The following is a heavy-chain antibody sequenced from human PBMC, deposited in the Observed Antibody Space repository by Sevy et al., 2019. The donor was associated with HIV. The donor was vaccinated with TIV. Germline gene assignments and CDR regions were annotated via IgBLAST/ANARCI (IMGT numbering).Heavy chain of an antibody. D-gene: IGHD2-15*01. V-gene: IGHV3-11*01. CDR3: ARDGYCSCGSCYGHAAFDI. J-gene: IGHJ3*02. CDR1: GFTFSDYY. CDR2: ISSSGSTI. Sequence: GGSLRLSCAASGFTFSDYYMSWIRQAPGKGLEWVSYISSSGSTIYYADSVKGRFTISRDNAKNSLYLQMNSLRAEDTAVYYCARDGYCSCGSCYGHAAFDIWGQGTMVTVSS.